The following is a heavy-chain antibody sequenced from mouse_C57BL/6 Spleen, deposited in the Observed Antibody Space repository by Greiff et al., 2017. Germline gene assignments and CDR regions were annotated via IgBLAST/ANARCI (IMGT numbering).Heavy chain of an antibody. D-gene: IGHD1-1*01. Sequence: QVQLQQSGAELVKPGASVKLSCKASGYTFTEYTIHWVKQRSGQGLEWIGWFYPGSGSIKYTEKFKDKATLTADKSSSTVYMGLSRLTSEDSAVYFCARHEEKAYGISPAWFAYWGQGTLVTVSA. J-gene: IGHJ3*01. CDR3: ARHEEKAYGISPAWFAY. V-gene: IGHV1-62-2*01. CDR2: FYPGSGSI. CDR1: GYTFTEYT.